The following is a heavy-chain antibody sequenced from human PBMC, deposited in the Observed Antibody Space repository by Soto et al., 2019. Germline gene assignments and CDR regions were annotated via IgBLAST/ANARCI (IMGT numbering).Heavy chain of an antibody. V-gene: IGHV1-69*06. D-gene: IGHD2-2*01. Sequence: ASVKVSCKASGGTFNNYVVNWVRQAPGQGLEWMGGILPIFATANYAQKFQGRVTITADKSTSTAYMELTSLRSEDTAVYYCAGRCDSTTCLGHFDYWGQGTLVTVSS. J-gene: IGHJ4*02. CDR1: GGTFNNYV. CDR2: ILPIFATA. CDR3: AGRCDSTTCLGHFDY.